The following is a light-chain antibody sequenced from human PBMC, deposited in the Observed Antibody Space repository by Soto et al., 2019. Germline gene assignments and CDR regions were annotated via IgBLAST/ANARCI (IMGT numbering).Light chain of an antibody. J-gene: IGLJ1*01. CDR3: SSYAGTNNRYV. CDR1: GSDIGGYNF. V-gene: IGLV2-8*01. CDR2: EVN. Sequence: QSALTQPPSASGSPGQSVTISCTGTGSDIGGYNFVSWYQQHPGKVPKLIIYEVNKRPSGVPDRFSGSKSGNTASLTVSGLQAADEADYYCSSYAGTNNRYVFGTGTKVTVL.